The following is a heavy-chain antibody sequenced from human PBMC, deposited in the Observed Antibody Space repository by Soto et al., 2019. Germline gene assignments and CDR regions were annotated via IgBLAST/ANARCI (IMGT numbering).Heavy chain of an antibody. V-gene: IGHV4-61*01. CDR1: GGSDSSGSHY. CDR2: IYYSGRT. Sequence: SWTLSLTCTVSGGSDSSGSHYWRLIRQPPGKGLEWIGYIYYSGRTNYNPSLKIRVTISVDTSKNQFSLKLSSVTAADTALYYCARDYGAGTFDYWGQGTVVTVSS. J-gene: IGHJ4*02. CDR3: ARDYGAGTFDY. D-gene: IGHD3-10*01.